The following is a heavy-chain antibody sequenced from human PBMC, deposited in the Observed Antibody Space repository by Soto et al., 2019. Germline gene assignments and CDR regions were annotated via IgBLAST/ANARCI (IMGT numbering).Heavy chain of an antibody. CDR2: INSDGSST. D-gene: IGHD5-12*01. Sequence: GGSLRLSCAASGFTFSSYWMHWVRQAPGKGLVWVSRINSDGSSTSYADSVKGRFTISRDNAKNTLYLQMNSLRAEDTAVYYCASAPSSGYDAYWGQGTLVTVSS. V-gene: IGHV3-74*01. CDR3: ASAPSSGYDAY. J-gene: IGHJ4*02. CDR1: GFTFSSYW.